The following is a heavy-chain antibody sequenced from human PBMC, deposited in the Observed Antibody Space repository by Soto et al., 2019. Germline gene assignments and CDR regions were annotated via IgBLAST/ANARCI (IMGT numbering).Heavy chain of an antibody. D-gene: IGHD1-26*01. V-gene: IGHV4-4*02. CDR2: IYHSGST. J-gene: IGHJ4*02. CDR3: ARMVGATLVDF. Sequence: QVHLQESGPGLVRPSGTLSLTCAVSGASITSSTSHNWWSWVRQPPGKGLEWIGEIYHSGSTNYSPSLRGRVTMSVDKSKNQFSLKLTSVTAADTAVYYCARMVGATLVDFWGQGARVTVSS. CDR1: GASITSSTSHNW.